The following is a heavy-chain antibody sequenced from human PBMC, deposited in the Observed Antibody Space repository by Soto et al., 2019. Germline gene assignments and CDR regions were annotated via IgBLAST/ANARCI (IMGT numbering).Heavy chain of an antibody. J-gene: IGHJ4*02. V-gene: IGHV1-18*01. CDR2: IGAYNDNA. CDR3: ARDYFSDYVLEY. CDR1: GYTFTSYG. Sequence: ASVKVSCKTSGYTFTSYGISWVRQAPGQVLEGMGYIGAYNDNANYAQKFRGRVTMTTDTSTSTAYVDLRSLRSDDTAVYYCARDYFSDYVLEYWGQGTLVTVSS. D-gene: IGHD4-4*01.